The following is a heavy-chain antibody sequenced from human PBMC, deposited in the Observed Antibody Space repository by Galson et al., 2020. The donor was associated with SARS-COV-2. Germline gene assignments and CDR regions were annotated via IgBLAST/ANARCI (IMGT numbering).Heavy chain of an antibody. J-gene: IGHJ3*01. CDR1: GGSITGGNYY. Sequence: SETLSLTCTVSGGSITGGNYYWGWIRRPPGLGLAWLGSISYSGNSHYNPSLRSRVTMYVDTSKNQFSLSLNSVTARDTGVYYCVRHVDGDPFDAFDVWGQGTKVFGSS. CDR2: ISYSGNS. V-gene: IGHV4-39*01. CDR3: VRHVDGDPFDAFDV.